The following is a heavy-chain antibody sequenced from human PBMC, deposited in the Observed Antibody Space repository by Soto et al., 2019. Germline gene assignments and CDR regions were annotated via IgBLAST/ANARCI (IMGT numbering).Heavy chain of an antibody. V-gene: IGHV4-39*01. CDR3: ARVAAAGRYYYGMDV. CDR2: IYYSGST. D-gene: IGHD6-13*01. J-gene: IGHJ6*02. CDR1: GGSISSSSYY. Sequence: SETLSLTCTVSGGSISSSSYYWGWIRQPPGKGLEWIGSIYYSGSTYYNPSLKSRVTISVDTSKNQFSLKLSSVTAADTAVYYCARVAAAGRYYYGMDVWGQGTTVTVSS.